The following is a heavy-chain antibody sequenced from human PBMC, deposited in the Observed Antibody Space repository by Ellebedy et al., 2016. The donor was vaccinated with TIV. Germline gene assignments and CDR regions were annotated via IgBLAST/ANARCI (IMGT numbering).Heavy chain of an antibody. Sequence: GESLKISCAASGFTFSSYWMQWVRQVPGRGLVWVSRINTDGSTIDYADSVKGRFTISRDNAKDTLYLQINSLRAEDTAIYYCVRGGLPAAGDYWGQGTLVTVSS. V-gene: IGHV3-74*01. CDR2: INTDGSTI. J-gene: IGHJ4*02. D-gene: IGHD6-13*01. CDR1: GFTFSSYW. CDR3: VRGGLPAAGDY.